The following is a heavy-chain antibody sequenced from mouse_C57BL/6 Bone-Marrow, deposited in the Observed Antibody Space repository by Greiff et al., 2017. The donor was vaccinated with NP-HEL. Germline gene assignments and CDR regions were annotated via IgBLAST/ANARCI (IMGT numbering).Heavy chain of an antibody. J-gene: IGHJ1*03. D-gene: IGHD1-1*01. CDR1: GYTFTSYW. Sequence: QVQLEQSGAELVKPGASVKMSCKASGYTFTSYWITWVKQRPGQGLEWIGDIYPGSGSTNYNEKFKSKATLTVDTSSSTAYMQLSSLTSEDSAVYYCAVDLYWYFDVWGTGTTVTVSS. CDR3: AVDLYWYFDV. V-gene: IGHV1-55*01. CDR2: IYPGSGST.